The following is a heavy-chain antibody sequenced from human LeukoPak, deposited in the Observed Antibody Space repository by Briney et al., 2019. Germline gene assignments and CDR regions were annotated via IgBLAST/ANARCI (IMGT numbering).Heavy chain of an antibody. CDR2: ISSSGGNT. Sequence: GGSLRLSCAASGFTFSNYAMCWVRQAPGKGLEWVAAISSSGGNTNYADSVKGRFTISRDNSKNTLYLEMYSLRAEDTAVYYCATYSDFWSAYFVYWGQGTLVTVSS. CDR3: ATYSDFWSAYFVY. V-gene: IGHV3-23*01. J-gene: IGHJ4*02. CDR1: GFTFSNYA. D-gene: IGHD3-3*01.